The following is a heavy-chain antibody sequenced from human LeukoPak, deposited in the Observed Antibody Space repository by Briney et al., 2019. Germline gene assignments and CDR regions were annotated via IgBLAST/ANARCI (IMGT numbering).Heavy chain of an antibody. CDR2: ISGSGGST. Sequence: GGSLRLSCAASGFTFSSYAMSWVRQAPGKGLEWVSAISGSGGSTYYADSVKGRFTISRDNSKNTLYLQMNSLRAEDTAVYYCARGWAVAGRFGRWGQGTLVTVSS. D-gene: IGHD6-19*01. CDR1: GFTFSSYA. CDR3: ARGWAVAGRFGR. J-gene: IGHJ5*02. V-gene: IGHV3-23*01.